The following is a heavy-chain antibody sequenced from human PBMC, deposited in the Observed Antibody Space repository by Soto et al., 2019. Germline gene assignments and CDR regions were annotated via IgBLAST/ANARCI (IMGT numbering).Heavy chain of an antibody. CDR3: VRDSGWLFDS. CDR2: IWYDGSNK. CDR1: GFTVSSYG. J-gene: IGHJ4*02. Sequence: GGSLRLSCAASGFTVSSYGMHWVRQAPGKGLEWVALIWYDGSNKYYADSVKGRFTISRDDSKNTVFLQMNSLRAEDTAVYFYVRDSGWLFDSWGQGTLDTVSS. V-gene: IGHV3-33*01. D-gene: IGHD6-19*01.